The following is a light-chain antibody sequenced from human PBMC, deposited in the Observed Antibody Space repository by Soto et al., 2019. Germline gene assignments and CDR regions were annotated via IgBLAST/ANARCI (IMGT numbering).Light chain of an antibody. CDR3: CSYAVNNNWV. J-gene: IGLJ3*02. Sequence: QSARTQPPSASGSPGQSVTISCTGTSSDVGGYDHVSWYQQHPGKAPKLMIYEVTKRPSGVPDRFSGSKSGNTASLTVSGLQTEDEADYYCCSYAVNNNWVFGGGTKLTVL. CDR1: SSDVGGYDH. CDR2: EVT. V-gene: IGLV2-8*01.